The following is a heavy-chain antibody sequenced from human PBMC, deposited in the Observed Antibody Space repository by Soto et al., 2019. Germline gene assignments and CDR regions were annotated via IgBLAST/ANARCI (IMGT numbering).Heavy chain of an antibody. CDR1: GFTFSSYA. CDR3: AKDPLMDVGSGWCLECYFDY. CDR2: ISGSGGST. V-gene: IGHV3-23*01. D-gene: IGHD6-19*01. Sequence: EVQLLESGGGLVQPGGSLRLSCAASGFTFSSYAMSWVRQAPGKGLEWVSAISGSGGSTYYADSVEGRFTISRDNSKNTLYLQMNSLRAEDTAVYYCAKDPLMDVGSGWCLECYFDYWGQGTLVTVSS. J-gene: IGHJ4*02.